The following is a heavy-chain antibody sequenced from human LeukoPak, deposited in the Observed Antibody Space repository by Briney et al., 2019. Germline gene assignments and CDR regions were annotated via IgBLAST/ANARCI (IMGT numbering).Heavy chain of an antibody. CDR3: ARVAAAGTGWFDP. V-gene: IGHV1-2*02. J-gene: IGHJ5*02. CDR1: GYTFTGYY. Sequence: ASVKVSCKASGYTFTGYYMHWVRQAPGQGLEWMGWINPSSGGTNYAQKFQGRVTMTRDTSISTAYMELSRLRSDDTAVYYCARVAAAGTGWFDPWGQGTLVTVSS. CDR2: INPSSGGT. D-gene: IGHD6-13*01.